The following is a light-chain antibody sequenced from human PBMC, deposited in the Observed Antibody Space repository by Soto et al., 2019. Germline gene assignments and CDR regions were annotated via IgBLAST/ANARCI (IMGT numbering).Light chain of an antibody. CDR2: EGS. CDR1: SSDVGTYDL. J-gene: IGLJ2*01. CDR3: CSYVGNDVV. V-gene: IGLV2-23*01. Sequence: QSVPTQPASVSGSPGQSITISCTGSSSDVGTYDLVSWYQHHPGKAPKVIIYEGSKRPSGISSRFSGSKSGNSASLTISALQSEDEADYFCCSYVGNDVVFGGGTKLTVL.